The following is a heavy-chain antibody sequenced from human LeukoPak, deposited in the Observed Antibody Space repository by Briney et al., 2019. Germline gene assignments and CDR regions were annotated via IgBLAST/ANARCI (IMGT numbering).Heavy chain of an antibody. Sequence: ASVKVSCKASGYTFTNYGISWVRQAPGQGLEWMGWINPNSGDTNSAQKFQGRVTMTRDTSISTAYLELSSLRSDDTAVYYCAGVTYTSSWYEDFWGQGTLVTVSS. CDR2: INPNSGDT. CDR3: AGVTYTSSWYEDF. CDR1: GYTFTNYG. J-gene: IGHJ4*02. D-gene: IGHD6-13*01. V-gene: IGHV1-2*02.